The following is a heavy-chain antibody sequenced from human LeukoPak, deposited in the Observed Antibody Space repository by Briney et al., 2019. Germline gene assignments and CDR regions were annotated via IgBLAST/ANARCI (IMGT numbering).Heavy chain of an antibody. Sequence: PSETLSLTCTVSGGSISSYYWSWIRQPPGKGLEWIGYIYYSGSTNYSPSLKSRVTISVDTSKNQFSLKLSSVTAADTAVYYCARPAAQTPYDAFDIWGQGTMVTVSS. J-gene: IGHJ3*02. CDR2: IYYSGST. CDR3: ARPAAQTPYDAFDI. CDR1: GGSISSYY. D-gene: IGHD6-13*01. V-gene: IGHV4-59*01.